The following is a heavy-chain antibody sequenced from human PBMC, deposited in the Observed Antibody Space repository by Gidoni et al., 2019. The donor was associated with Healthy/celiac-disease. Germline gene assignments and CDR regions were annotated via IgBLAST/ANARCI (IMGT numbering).Heavy chain of an antibody. V-gene: IGHV1-2*06. Sequence: QVQLVQSGAEVKKPGASVKVSCKASGYTFTGYYMHWVRQAPGQGREWMGRINPNSGGTNYAQKFQGRVTMTRDTSISTAYMELSRLRSDDTAVYYCARGAIAAAGDYYYYGMDVWGQGTTVTVSS. CDR2: INPNSGGT. J-gene: IGHJ6*02. CDR1: GYTFTGYY. D-gene: IGHD6-13*01. CDR3: ARGAIAAAGDYYYYGMDV.